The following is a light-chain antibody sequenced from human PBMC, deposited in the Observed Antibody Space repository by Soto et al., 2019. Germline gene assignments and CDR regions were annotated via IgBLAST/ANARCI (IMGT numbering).Light chain of an antibody. Sequence: QSALTQPASVSGSPGQSITISCTGTSSDVGSYKFVSWYQQHPGKAPKLMIYEGTERPSGVSYRFSGSKSGNTASLTISGLQAEDEADYYCCSYAGSSTYSTYVFGTGTKLTVL. CDR3: CSYAGSSTYSTYV. CDR1: SSDVGSYKF. J-gene: IGLJ1*01. CDR2: EGT. V-gene: IGLV2-23*01.